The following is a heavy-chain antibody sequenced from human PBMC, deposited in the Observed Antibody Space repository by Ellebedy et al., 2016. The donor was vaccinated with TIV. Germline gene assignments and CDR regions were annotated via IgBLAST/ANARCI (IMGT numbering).Heavy chain of an antibody. CDR2: IYYSGST. CDR3: AKDLDLIAVTGGSHEY. J-gene: IGHJ4*02. D-gene: IGHD6-19*01. CDR1: GGSISSYY. V-gene: IGHV4-59*01. Sequence: SETLSLTCTVSGGSISSYYWSWIRQPPGKGLEWIGYIYYSGSTNYNPSLKSRVTISVDTSKNQFSLKLSSVTAADTAIYYCAKDLDLIAVTGGSHEYWGQGTLVTVSS.